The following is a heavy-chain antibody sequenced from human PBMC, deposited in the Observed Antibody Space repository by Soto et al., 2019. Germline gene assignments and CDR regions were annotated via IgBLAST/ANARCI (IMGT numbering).Heavy chain of an antibody. V-gene: IGHV3-9*01. D-gene: IGHD3-22*01. J-gene: IGHJ3*02. Sequence: EVQLVESGGGLVQPGRSLRLSCAASGFTFDDYAMHWVRQAPGKGLEWVSGISWNSGSIGYADSVKGRFTISRDNAKNSLYLQMNSLRAEDTALYYCAKDMGYDSSGYYDAFGIWGQGTMVTVSS. CDR2: ISWNSGSI. CDR1: GFTFDDYA. CDR3: AKDMGYDSSGYYDAFGI.